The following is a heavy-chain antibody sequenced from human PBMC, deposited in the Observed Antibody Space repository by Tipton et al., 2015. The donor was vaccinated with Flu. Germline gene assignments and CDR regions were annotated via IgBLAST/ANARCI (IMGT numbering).Heavy chain of an antibody. D-gene: IGHD3-16*01. CDR1: GFTFSSYS. CDR2: ISSRSSYI. J-gene: IGHJ4*02. CDR3: ARDPPLYNYIGGSAFDY. V-gene: IGHV3-21*01. Sequence: SLRLSCAASGFTFSSYSMNWVRQAPGKGLEWGSSISSRSSYIYYADSVKGRFTISRDNAKNSLFLQMNSLRAEDTAVYYCARDPPLYNYIGGSAFDYWGQGTLVTVSS.